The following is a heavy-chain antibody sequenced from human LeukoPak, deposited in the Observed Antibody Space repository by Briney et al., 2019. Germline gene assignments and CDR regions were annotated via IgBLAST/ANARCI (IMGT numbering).Heavy chain of an antibody. Sequence: GESLKISCKGSGYSFTSYWIGWVRQMPGKGLEWMGIIYPGDSDTRYSPSFQGQVTISADKSTSTAYLQWSSLKASDTAMYYSARSILGYCSGGSCYYYYMDVWGKGTTVTVSS. CDR3: ARSILGYCSGGSCYYYYMDV. J-gene: IGHJ6*03. CDR2: IYPGDSDT. CDR1: GYSFTSYW. D-gene: IGHD2-15*01. V-gene: IGHV5-51*01.